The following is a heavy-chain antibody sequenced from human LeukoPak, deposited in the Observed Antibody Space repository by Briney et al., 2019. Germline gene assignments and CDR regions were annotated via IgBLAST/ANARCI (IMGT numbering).Heavy chain of an antibody. V-gene: IGHV3-53*01. J-gene: IGHJ4*02. CDR1: GFTVSSNY. CDR2: IYSDSTT. D-gene: IGHD3-10*01. Sequence: GGSLRLSCAASGFTVSSNYMSWVRQAPGKGLEWVSVIYSDSTTYYADSVKGRFTISRDNSKNTIYLQMNSLRAEDTAVYYCAVGGGLWFGLVASWGKGPWVTVS. CDR3: AVGGGLWFGLVAS.